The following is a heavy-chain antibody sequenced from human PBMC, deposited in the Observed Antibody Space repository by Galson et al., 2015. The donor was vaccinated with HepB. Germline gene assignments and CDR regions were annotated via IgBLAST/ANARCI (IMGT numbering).Heavy chain of an antibody. V-gene: IGHV3-30*18. CDR1: GFTFSSYG. CDR2: ISYDGSNK. D-gene: IGHD6-13*01. J-gene: IGHJ4*02. CDR3: AKDQQHHWLGGYFDY. Sequence: SLRLSCAASGFTFSSYGMHWVRQAPGKGLEWVAVISYDGSNKYYADSVKGRFTISRDNSKNTLYLQMNSLRAEDTAVYYCAKDQQHHWLGGYFDYWGQGTLVTVSS.